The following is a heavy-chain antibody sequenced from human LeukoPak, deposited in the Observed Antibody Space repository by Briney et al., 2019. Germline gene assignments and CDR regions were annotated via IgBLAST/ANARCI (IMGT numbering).Heavy chain of an antibody. CDR3: ARAPSNAHFDY. Sequence: GGSLRLSCAASGFTVRNNYMSWVRQAPGKGLEWVSLIYSGGSTYYADSMKGRFTISRDNSNNTVYLQMNSLRAEDTAVYYCARAPSNAHFDYWGQGTLVTVSS. J-gene: IGHJ4*02. CDR2: IYSGGST. V-gene: IGHV3-66*01. D-gene: IGHD3-3*02. CDR1: GFTVRNNY.